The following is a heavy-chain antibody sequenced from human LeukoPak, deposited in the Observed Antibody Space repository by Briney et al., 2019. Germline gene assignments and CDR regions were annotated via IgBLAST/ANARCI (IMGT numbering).Heavy chain of an antibody. Sequence: GGSLRLSCAASGFTVSSNYMSWVRQAPGKGLEWVAVISYDGINKFYADSVKGRFTISRDNSNNRLYVQMNSLRPEDTAVYYCARDRAAAVAAAGILDYWGQGTLVTVSS. CDR2: ISYDGINK. V-gene: IGHV3-30*13. D-gene: IGHD6-13*01. CDR3: ARDRAAAVAAAGILDY. J-gene: IGHJ4*02. CDR1: GFTVSSNY.